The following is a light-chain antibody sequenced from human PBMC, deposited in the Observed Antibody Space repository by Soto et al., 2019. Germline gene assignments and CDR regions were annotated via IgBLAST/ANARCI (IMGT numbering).Light chain of an antibody. J-gene: IGKJ1*01. CDR2: GAS. Sequence: PGESATLSCRASRSVSSYLAWYQQKPGQAPRLLIYGASTRPTGIPARFSGRGSGTEFTLTITSLQSEDFAVYYCQQYNDWLWTFGQGTKVDI. CDR1: RSVSSY. V-gene: IGKV3-15*01. CDR3: QQYNDWLWT.